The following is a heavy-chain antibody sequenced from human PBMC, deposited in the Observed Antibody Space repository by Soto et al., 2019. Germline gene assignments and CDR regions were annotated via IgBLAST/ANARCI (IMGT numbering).Heavy chain of an antibody. J-gene: IGHJ5*02. CDR1: GGYISSYY. CDR3: ARDLYSGYGSRWFDP. V-gene: IGHV4-59*01. Sequence: SQTHSLSCTVAGGYISSYYGSWIRKPTGKGLEWIGYIYYSGSTNYNPSLKSRVTISVDTSKNQFSLKLSSVTAADTAVYYCARDLYSGYGSRWFDPWGQGTLVTVSS. CDR2: IYYSGST. D-gene: IGHD5-12*01.